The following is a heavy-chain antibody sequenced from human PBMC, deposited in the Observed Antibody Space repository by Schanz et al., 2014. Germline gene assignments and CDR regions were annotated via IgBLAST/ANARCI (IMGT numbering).Heavy chain of an antibody. CDR2: IIPILDKT. D-gene: IGHD3-9*01. V-gene: IGHV1-69*08. J-gene: IGHJ3*01. CDR1: GGTFSSST. CDR3: AKVERTRYYAMDV. Sequence: QVQLVQSGAEVKKPGSSVKVSCKASGGTFSSSTLTWVRQAPGQGLEWMGRIIPILDKTNYAQKFQGRVTMTADKSTSTVYMEVSGLRSEDTAVYYCAKVERTRYYAMDVWGQGTMVTVSS.